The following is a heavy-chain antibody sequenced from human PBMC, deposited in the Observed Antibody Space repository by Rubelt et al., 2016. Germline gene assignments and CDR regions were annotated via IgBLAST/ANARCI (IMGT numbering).Heavy chain of an antibody. CDR1: GYTFTSYA. CDR3: ARDLSSFPWNYGTLQH. Sequence: QVQLVQSGAEVKKPGASVKVSCKASGYTFTSYAMHWVRQAPGQRLEWMGWINAGNGNTKYSQKFLGRVTSTRDTSGSTAYMELSSLRSEDTAVYYCARDLSSFPWNYGTLQHWGQGTLVTVSS. CDR2: INAGNGNT. D-gene: IGHD1-7*01. V-gene: IGHV1-3*01. J-gene: IGHJ1*01.